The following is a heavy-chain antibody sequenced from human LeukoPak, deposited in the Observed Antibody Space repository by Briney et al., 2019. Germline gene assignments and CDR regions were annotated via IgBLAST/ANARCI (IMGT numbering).Heavy chain of an antibody. Sequence: EASVKVSCKASGYTFTSYDINWVRQATGQGLEWMGWMNPNSGNTGYAQKFQGRVTMTRNTSISTAYMELSSLRSEDTAVYYCARGSSGAVAGTSGAWGQGTLVTVSS. J-gene: IGHJ5*02. CDR1: GYTFTSYD. CDR3: ARGSSGAVAGTSGA. D-gene: IGHD6-19*01. V-gene: IGHV1-8*01. CDR2: MNPNSGNT.